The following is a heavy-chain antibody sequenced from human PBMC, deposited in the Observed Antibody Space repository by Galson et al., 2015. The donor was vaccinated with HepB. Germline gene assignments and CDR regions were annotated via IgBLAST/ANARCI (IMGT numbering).Heavy chain of an antibody. CDR3: TRVGYSSGWYYSPGVPPDDY. Sequence: SLRLSCAASGFTFGDYAMSWFRQAPGQGLEWVGFIRSKAYGGTTEYAASVKGRFTISRDDSKSIAYLQMNSLKTEDTAVYYCTRVGYSSGWYYSPGVPPDDYWGQGTLVTVSS. D-gene: IGHD6-19*01. V-gene: IGHV3-49*03. CDR2: IRSKAYGGTT. CDR1: GFTFGDYA. J-gene: IGHJ4*02.